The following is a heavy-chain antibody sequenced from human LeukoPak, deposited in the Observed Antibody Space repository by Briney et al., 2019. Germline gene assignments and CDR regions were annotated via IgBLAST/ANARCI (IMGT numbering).Heavy chain of an antibody. Sequence: GASVKVSCKASGGTFSSYAISWVRQAPGQGLEWMGGIIPIFGTANYAQKLQGRVTITADKSTSTAYMELSSLRSEDTAVYYCAREYPGTGSIGGPYYYGMDVWGKGTTVTVSS. V-gene: IGHV1-69*06. D-gene: IGHD3/OR15-3a*01. CDR2: IIPIFGTA. CDR1: GGTFSSYA. CDR3: AREYPGTGSIGGPYYYGMDV. J-gene: IGHJ6*04.